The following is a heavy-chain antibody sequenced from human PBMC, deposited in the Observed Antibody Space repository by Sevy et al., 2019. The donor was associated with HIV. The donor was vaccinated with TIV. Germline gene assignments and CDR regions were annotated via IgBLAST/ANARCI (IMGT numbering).Heavy chain of an antibody. D-gene: IGHD3-22*01. J-gene: IGHJ3*02. V-gene: IGHV3-23*01. CDR1: GFTFRNYA. CDR3: TKDQGESSGYYPLGAFDI. CDR2: ISGSGKST. Sequence: GGSVRLSCAASGFTFRNYAMNWVRQGPGKGLEWVSTISGSGKSTYYADSVKGRFTFSRDNSKNTLYLQMNSLRAEDTAVYYCTKDQGESSGYYPLGAFDIWGQGTMVTVSS.